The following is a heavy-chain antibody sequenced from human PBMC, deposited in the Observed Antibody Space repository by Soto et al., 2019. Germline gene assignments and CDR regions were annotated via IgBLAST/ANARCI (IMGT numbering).Heavy chain of an antibody. CDR1: GFTFSSYA. V-gene: IGHV3-23*01. J-gene: IGHJ6*02. CDR2: ISGSGGST. Sequence: VQLLESGGGLVQPGGSLRLSCAASGFTFSSYAMSWVRQAPGKGLEWVSAISGSGGSTYYADSVKGRFTISRDNSKNSLYLQMNSRRAEDTAVYYCAKGLGEYSYGSWDYYYGMDVWGQGTTVTVSS. CDR3: AKGLGEYSYGSWDYYYGMDV. D-gene: IGHD5-18*01.